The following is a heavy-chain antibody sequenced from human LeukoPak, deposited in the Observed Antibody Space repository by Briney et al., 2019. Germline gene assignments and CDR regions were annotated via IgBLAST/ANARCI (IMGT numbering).Heavy chain of an antibody. Sequence: GGSLRLSCAASGFTFDDYAMHWVRQAPGKGLEWVSGISWNSGSIGYADSVKGRFTISRDNAKNSLYLQMNSLRAEDTASYYYAKDMGYSSGWYVGVFDYWGQGTLVTVSS. CDR3: AKDMGYSSGWYVGVFDY. V-gene: IGHV3-9*01. CDR1: GFTFDDYA. D-gene: IGHD6-19*01. J-gene: IGHJ4*02. CDR2: ISWNSGSI.